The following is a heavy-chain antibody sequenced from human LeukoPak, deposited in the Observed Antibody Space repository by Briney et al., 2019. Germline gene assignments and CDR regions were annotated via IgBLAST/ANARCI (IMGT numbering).Heavy chain of an antibody. D-gene: IGHD2-21*02. J-gene: IGHJ4*02. Sequence: GASVKVSCKASGYTFTSYYMHWVRQAPGQGLEWMGIINSSGGSTSYAQKFQGRITMTRDTSTSTVYMELSSLRSEDTAVYYCARVWPSGAYCGGDRYSPLDYWGQGTLVTVSS. CDR1: GYTFTSYY. CDR2: INSSGGST. CDR3: ARVWPSGAYCGGDRYSPLDY. V-gene: IGHV1-46*01.